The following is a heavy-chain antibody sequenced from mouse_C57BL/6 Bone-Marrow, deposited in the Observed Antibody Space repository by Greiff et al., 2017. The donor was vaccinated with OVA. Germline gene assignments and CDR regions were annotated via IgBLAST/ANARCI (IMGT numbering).Heavy chain of an antibody. J-gene: IGHJ4*01. CDR2: ILPSIGRT. Sequence: QVQLQQSGSELRSPGSSVKLSCKDFDSEVFPIAYMSWVRQKPGHGFEWIGGILPSIGRTIYGEKFEDKATLDADTLSNTAYLELNSLTSEDSAIYYCARLPITTVVASPSYYAMDYWGQGTSVTVSS. D-gene: IGHD1-1*01. CDR3: ARLPITTVVASPSYYAMDY. V-gene: IGHV15-2*01. CDR1: DSEVFPIAY.